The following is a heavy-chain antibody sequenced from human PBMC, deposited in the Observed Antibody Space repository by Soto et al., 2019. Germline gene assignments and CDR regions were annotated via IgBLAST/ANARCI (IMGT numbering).Heavy chain of an antibody. CDR1: GGSISSYY. Sequence: ETLSLTCTVSGGSISSYYWSWIRQPPGKGLEWIGYIYYTGTTNYNPSLKSRVTISVDTSKNQFSLKLSSVTAADTAVYYCAREDSGHGYIFFDYWGQGTQVTVSS. J-gene: IGHJ4*02. D-gene: IGHD5-12*01. V-gene: IGHV4-59*01. CDR3: AREDSGHGYIFFDY. CDR2: IYYTGTT.